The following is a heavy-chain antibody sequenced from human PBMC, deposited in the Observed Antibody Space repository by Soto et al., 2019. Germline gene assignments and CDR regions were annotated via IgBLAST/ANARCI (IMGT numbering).Heavy chain of an antibody. Sequence: ASVKVSCKASGYTFTNYGLTWVRQAPGQGLEWMGWISAHTGDTKYAQKFQGRVTISRDDAKNTLYLQMNSLRAEDTALYYCARVTGGSGGKGDPLDYWGQGILVTVSS. D-gene: IGHD2-15*01. CDR1: GYTFTNYG. CDR2: ISAHTGDT. CDR3: ARVTGGSGGKGDPLDY. V-gene: IGHV1-18*04. J-gene: IGHJ4*02.